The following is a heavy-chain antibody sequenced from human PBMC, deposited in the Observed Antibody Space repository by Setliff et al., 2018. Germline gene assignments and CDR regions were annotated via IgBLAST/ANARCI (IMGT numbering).Heavy chain of an antibody. Sequence: GASVKVSCKASGYTFTSYYMYWVRQAPGQGFEWMGTINTGGGSASIVDQFQSRVTMTRDTSTSTVYMEFSRLKSDDTAVYYCAGGGVAAAGRKGVFEHWGQGTLVTVS. J-gene: IGHJ4*02. V-gene: IGHV1-46*01. CDR3: AGGGVAAAGRKGVFEH. D-gene: IGHD6-13*01. CDR1: GYTFTSYY. CDR2: INTGGGSA.